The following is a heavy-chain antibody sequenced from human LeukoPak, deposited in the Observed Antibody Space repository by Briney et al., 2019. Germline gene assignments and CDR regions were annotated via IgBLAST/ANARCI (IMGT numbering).Heavy chain of an antibody. CDR2: VYYSGST. Sequence: SETLSLTCSISSGSITTYYWSWIRQPPGMGLEWIGYVYYSGSTTYNPSLQSRVTMSADTSKNQFSLKLSSVTAADTAVYYCAGSDGYNSFDFWGQGTLVTVSS. CDR3: AGSDGYNSFDF. D-gene: IGHD5-24*01. CDR1: SGSITTYY. J-gene: IGHJ4*02. V-gene: IGHV4-59*01.